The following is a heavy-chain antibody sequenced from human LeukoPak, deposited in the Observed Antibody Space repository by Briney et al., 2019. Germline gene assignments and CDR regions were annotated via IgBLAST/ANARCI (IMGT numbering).Heavy chain of an antibody. J-gene: IGHJ4*02. Sequence: ASVKVSCKASGGTFSSYGMSWVRQAPGKGLEWVSAISGSGGSTYYADSVKGRFTISRDNSKNTLYLQMNSLRAEDTAVYYCAKDSGYIVAPLPDYWGQGTLVTVSP. CDR3: AKDSGYIVAPLPDY. V-gene: IGHV3-23*01. CDR1: GGTFSSYG. CDR2: ISGSGGST. D-gene: IGHD5-12*01.